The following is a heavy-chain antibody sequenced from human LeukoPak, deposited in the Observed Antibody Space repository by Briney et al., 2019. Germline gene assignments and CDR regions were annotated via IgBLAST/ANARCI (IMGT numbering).Heavy chain of an antibody. V-gene: IGHV1-69*06. D-gene: IGHD6-13*01. J-gene: IGHJ4*02. CDR3: ARGMGIAAAGDFDY. Sequence: SVKVSCKASGGTFSSYTFSWVRQAPGQGLEWMGGIIPIFGTANYAQKFQGRVTITADKSTSTAYMELSSLRSEDTAVYYCARGMGIAAAGDFDYWGQGTLVTVSS. CDR1: GGTFSSYT. CDR2: IIPIFGTA.